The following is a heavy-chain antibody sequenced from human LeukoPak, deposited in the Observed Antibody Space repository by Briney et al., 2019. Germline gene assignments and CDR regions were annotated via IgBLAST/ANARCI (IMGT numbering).Heavy chain of an antibody. CDR1: GYTFTSYG. D-gene: IGHD3-16*02. Sequence: GASVKVSCKASGYTFTSYGISWVRQAPGQGLEWMGWISAYNGNTNYAQKFQGRVTITADESTSTAYMELSSLRSEDTAVYYCARVLSPTLNNWFDPWGQGTLVTVSS. CDR3: ARVLSPTLNNWFDP. V-gene: IGHV1-18*01. J-gene: IGHJ5*02. CDR2: ISAYNGNT.